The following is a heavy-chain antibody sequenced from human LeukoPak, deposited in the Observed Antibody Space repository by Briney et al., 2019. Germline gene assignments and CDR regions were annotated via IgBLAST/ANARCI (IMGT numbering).Heavy chain of an antibody. J-gene: IGHJ4*02. CDR2: ISGSGGST. CDR3: AKRTDYSNYGPFDY. CDR1: GFTFSSYA. Sequence: PGGSLRLSCAASGFTFSSYAMSWVRQAPGKGLEWVSAISGSGGSTYYADSVKGRFTISRDNSKNTLFLQMNSLRAEDTAVYYCAKRTDYSNYGPFDYWGREPWSPSPQ. V-gene: IGHV3-23*01. D-gene: IGHD4-11*01.